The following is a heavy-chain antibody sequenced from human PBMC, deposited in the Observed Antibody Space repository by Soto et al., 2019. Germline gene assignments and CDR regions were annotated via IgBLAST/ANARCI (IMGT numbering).Heavy chain of an antibody. Sequence: PVGSLRLSCAASGFTFSSYSMNWVRQAPGKGLEWVSSISSSSSYIYYADSVKGRFTISRDNAKNSLYLQMNSLRAEDTAVYYCARDPPYEITIFGVVITYYYYGMDVWGQGTTVTVSS. V-gene: IGHV3-21*01. D-gene: IGHD3-3*01. CDR2: ISSSSSYI. CDR3: ARDPPYEITIFGVVITYYYYGMDV. J-gene: IGHJ6*02. CDR1: GFTFSSYS.